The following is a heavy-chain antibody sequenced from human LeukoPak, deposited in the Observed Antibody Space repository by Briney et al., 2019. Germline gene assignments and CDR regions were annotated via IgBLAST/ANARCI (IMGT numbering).Heavy chain of an antibody. J-gene: IGHJ4*02. CDR2: ISGYNGNT. CDR1: GYTFTSYG. Sequence: ASVKVSCKASGYTFTSYGISWVRQAPGQGLEWMGWISGYNGNTNYAQQKLQGRVTMTTDTSTSTAYMELRSLRSDDTAVYYCARDLKRGYSSGRYSWGTGSSNDYWGQETLVTVSS. V-gene: IGHV1-18*01. D-gene: IGHD6-19*01. CDR3: ARDLKRGYSSGRYSWGTGSSNDY.